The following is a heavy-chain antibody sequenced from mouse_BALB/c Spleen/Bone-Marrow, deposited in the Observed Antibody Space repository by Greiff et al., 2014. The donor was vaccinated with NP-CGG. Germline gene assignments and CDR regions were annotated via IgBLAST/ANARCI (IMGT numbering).Heavy chain of an antibody. CDR1: GYTFTEYI. Sequence: VQLVESGAGLVKPGASVKLSCKASGYTFTEYIIHWVKQRSGQGLEWIGWFYPGSGSIKYNEKFKDKATLTADKSSSTVYMELSRLTSEDSAVYFCARHEGGEMGFDYWGQGTTLTVSS. D-gene: IGHD2-3*01. CDR3: ARHEGGEMGFDY. V-gene: IGHV1-62-2*01. J-gene: IGHJ2*01. CDR2: FYPGSGSI.